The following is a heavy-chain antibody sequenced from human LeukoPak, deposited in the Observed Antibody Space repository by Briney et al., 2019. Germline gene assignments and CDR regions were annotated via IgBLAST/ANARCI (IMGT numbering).Heavy chain of an antibody. CDR2: ISYDGSNK. Sequence: GGSLRLSCAASGFTFSSYGMHWVRQAPGKGLEWVAVISYDGSNKYYADSVKGRFTISRDNSKNTLYLQMNSLRAEDTAVYYCAKAQGGSYGTGFDYWGQGTLVTVSS. CDR1: GFTFSSYG. V-gene: IGHV3-30*18. D-gene: IGHD1-26*01. J-gene: IGHJ4*02. CDR3: AKAQGGSYGTGFDY.